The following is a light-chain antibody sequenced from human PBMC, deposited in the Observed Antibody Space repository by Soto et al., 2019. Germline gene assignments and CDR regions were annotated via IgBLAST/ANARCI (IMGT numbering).Light chain of an antibody. CDR1: SSNIGAGYD. V-gene: IGLV1-40*01. Sequence: QLVLTQPPSVSGAPGQRVTISCTGSSSNIGAGYDVHWYQQLPGTAPKLLIYGNSNRPSGVPDRFSGSKSGTSASLAITGLQSEDEADYYCQSYDSSLSGVVFGGGPKVTVL. CDR3: QSYDSSLSGVV. CDR2: GNS. J-gene: IGLJ2*01.